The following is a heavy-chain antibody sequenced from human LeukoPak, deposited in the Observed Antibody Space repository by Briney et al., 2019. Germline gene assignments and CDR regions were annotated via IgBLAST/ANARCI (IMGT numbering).Heavy chain of an antibody. J-gene: IGHJ4*02. CDR3: ARNGYYYDHPCDY. CDR1: GFTFSSYA. Sequence: PGGSLRLSCAASGFTFSSYAMHWIRQAPGKGLEWVAVISYDGSNKYYADSVKGRFTISRDNSKNTLYLQMNSLRAEDTAVYYCARNGYYYDHPCDYWGQGTLVTVSS. CDR2: ISYDGSNK. V-gene: IGHV3-30-3*01. D-gene: IGHD3-22*01.